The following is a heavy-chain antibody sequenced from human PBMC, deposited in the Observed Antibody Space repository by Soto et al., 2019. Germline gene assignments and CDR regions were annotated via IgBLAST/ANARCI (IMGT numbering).Heavy chain of an antibody. V-gene: IGHV3-23*01. J-gene: IGHJ4*02. CDR2: ISGTGGST. CDR3: AKDRLAGNFDY. CDR1: GFTFSSYA. Sequence: GGSLRLSCAASGFTFSSYAMNWVRQAPGKGLEWVATISGTGGSTYYADSVKGRFTISRDNSKNTLYLQMNSLRVEDTAVYYCAKDRLAGNFDYWGQGTQVNVSS.